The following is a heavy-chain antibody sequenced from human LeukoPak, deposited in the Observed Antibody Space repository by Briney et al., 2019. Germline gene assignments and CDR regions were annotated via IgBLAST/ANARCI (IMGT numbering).Heavy chain of an antibody. CDR2: ISWNSGRI. D-gene: IGHD3-10*01. CDR3: AKGSSGISSLDAFDI. Sequence: QAGGSLRLSCAASGYTFSRHGMNWVRQAPGKGLEWVSGISWNSGRIDYAGSVEGRFTISRDNAKNSLYLQMNSLRAEDMALYYCAKGSSGISSLDAFDIWGQGTMVTVSS. V-gene: IGHV3-9*03. CDR1: GYTFSRHG. J-gene: IGHJ3*02.